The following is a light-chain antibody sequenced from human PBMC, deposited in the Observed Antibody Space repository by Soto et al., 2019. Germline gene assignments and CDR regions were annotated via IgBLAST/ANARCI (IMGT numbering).Light chain of an antibody. CDR3: SSYTTSRKRV. J-gene: IGLJ1*01. CDR1: SSDIGIYKY. CDR2: EVS. Sequence: QSVLTQPASVSGSPGQSIAISCTGSSSDIGIYKYVSWYQQHPGKVPKLIIYEVSNRPSGVSNRFSGSKSGNTASLTIAGRQAEDEADYSCSSYTTSRKRVFGTETKGIV. V-gene: IGLV2-14*01.